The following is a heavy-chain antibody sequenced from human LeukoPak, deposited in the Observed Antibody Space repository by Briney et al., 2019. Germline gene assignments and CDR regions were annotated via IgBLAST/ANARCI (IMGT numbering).Heavy chain of an antibody. CDR2: INPNSGGT. CDR3: AIRLRYFDWGFGY. V-gene: IGHV1-2*02. J-gene: IGHJ4*02. CDR1: GYTFTSYG. Sequence: ASVKVSCKASGYTFTSYGISWVRQAPGQGLEWMGWINPNSGGTNYAQKFQGRITMARDTSINTADVELSRLRSDDTAVYYCAIRLRYFDWGFGYWGQGTLVTVSS. D-gene: IGHD3-9*01.